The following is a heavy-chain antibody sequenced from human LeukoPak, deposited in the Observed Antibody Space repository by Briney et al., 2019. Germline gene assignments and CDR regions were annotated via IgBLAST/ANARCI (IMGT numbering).Heavy chain of an antibody. CDR2: MNPNSGNT. V-gene: IGHV1-8*01. CDR3: ARSPPRTNWFDP. J-gene: IGHJ5*02. Sequence: ASVKVSCKASGYTFTSYDINWVRQATGQGLEWMGWMNPNSGNTGYAQKFQGRVTMTRDTSTSTVYMELSSLRSEDTAVYYCARSPPRTNWFDPWGQGTLVTVSS. CDR1: GYTFTSYD.